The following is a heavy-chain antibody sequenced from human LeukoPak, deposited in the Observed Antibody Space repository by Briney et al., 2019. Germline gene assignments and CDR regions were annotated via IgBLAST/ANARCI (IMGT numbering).Heavy chain of an antibody. CDR3: ARIRGDGYIPYYFDY. J-gene: IGHJ4*02. D-gene: IGHD5-24*01. CDR1: GFSLSTSGMC. V-gene: IGHV2-70*11. Sequence: SGPTLVNPTQTLTLTCTFSGFSLSTSGMCVSWIRQPPGRALEWLARIDWDDDKYYSTSLKTRLTISKDTPKNQVVLTMTNMDPVDTATYYCARIRGDGYIPYYFDYWGQGTLVTVSS. CDR2: IDWDDDK.